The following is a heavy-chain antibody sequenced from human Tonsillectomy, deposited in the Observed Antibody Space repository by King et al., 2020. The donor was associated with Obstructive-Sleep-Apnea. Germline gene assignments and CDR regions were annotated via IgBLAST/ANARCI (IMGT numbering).Heavy chain of an antibody. CDR1: GYTFTSYD. J-gene: IGHJ4*02. CDR2: MNPNSGNT. D-gene: IGHD3-10*01. Sequence: QLVQSGAEVKKPGASVKVSCKASGYTFTSYDINWVRQATGQGLGWMGWMNPNSGNTGYAQKFQGRVTITRNTSLSTAYMELSSLRSEDTALYYCARIHYNSGSYWGQGTLVTVSS. V-gene: IGHV1-8*01. CDR3: ARIHYNSGSY.